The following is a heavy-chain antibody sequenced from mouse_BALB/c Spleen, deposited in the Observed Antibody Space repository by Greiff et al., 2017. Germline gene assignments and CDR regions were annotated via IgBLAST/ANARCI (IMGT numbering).Heavy chain of an antibody. CDR3: ASGAYYRYDGGMAMDY. Sequence: EVKLVESGPGLVKPSQSLSLTCTVTGYSITSDYAWNWIRQFPGNKLEWMGYISYSGSTSYNPSLKSRISITRDTSKNQFFLQLNSVTTEDTATYYCASGAYYRYDGGMAMDYWGQGTSVTVSS. CDR1: GYSITSDYA. V-gene: IGHV3-2*02. J-gene: IGHJ4*01. D-gene: IGHD2-14*01. CDR2: ISYSGST.